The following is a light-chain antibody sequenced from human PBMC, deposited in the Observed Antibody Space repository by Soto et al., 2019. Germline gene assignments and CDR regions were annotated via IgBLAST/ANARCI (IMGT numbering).Light chain of an antibody. J-gene: IGLJ2*01. V-gene: IGLV2-14*03. CDR2: DVS. Sequence: QSALTQPASVSGSPGQSITISCIGTSSDIGGYKYVSWYQQHPGKAPKLMIYDVSNRPSGVSNRFSGSKSGNTASLTISGLQAEDEADYYCSSYTNSGALVVFGGGTKRTVL. CDR1: SSDIGGYKY. CDR3: SSYTNSGALVV.